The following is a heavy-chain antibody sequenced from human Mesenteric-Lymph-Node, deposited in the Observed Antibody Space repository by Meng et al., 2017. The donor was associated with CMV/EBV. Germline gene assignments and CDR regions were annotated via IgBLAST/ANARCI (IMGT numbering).Heavy chain of an antibody. CDR3: ARGSDIPVNNY. V-gene: IGHV4-34*01. Sequence: QVQLQQWGAGLLKPSETLSLTCAVYGGSFSGYYWSWIRQPPGKGLEWIGEINHSGVPNYNPSLKSRVTISLDRSKNQFPLKLSSVTAEDTAVYYCARGSDIPVNNYWGQGTLVTVSS. CDR2: INHSGVP. J-gene: IGHJ4*02. D-gene: IGHD2-15*01. CDR1: GGSFSGYY.